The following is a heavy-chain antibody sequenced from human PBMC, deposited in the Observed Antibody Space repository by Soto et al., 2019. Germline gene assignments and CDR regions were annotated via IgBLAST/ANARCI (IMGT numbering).Heavy chain of an antibody. D-gene: IGHD2-15*01. V-gene: IGHV1-69*15. CDR2: IIPIFGTT. CDR1: GGTFSNYA. J-gene: IGHJ5*02. Sequence: QVQLVQSGAEVKKPGSSVKVSCKASGGTFSNYAITWVRQAPGQGLEWLGRIIPIFGTTNYAQKFQGRVTITADESTTTAYMELSILRSDDTVVYYCAKDGGREGYFGNWFDPWGQGTLVTVSS. CDR3: AKDGGREGYFGNWFDP.